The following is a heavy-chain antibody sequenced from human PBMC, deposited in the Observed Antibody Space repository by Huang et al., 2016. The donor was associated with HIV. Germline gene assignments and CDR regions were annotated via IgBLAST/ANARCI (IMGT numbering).Heavy chain of an antibody. Sequence: QVQLVQSGAEVKNPGASVRVSCKASGYTFTDSNIHWVRQAPGQGLGGMGGITPKRGGKIYARRIQGRIAMTRDTTTSTVRMGRRGIQSDDAAVYFWARGGSFGSSTAPADWGQGTLVTVSS. CDR3: ARGGSFGSSTAPAD. D-gene: IGHD6-6*01. CDR1: GYTFTDSN. V-gene: IGHV1-2*02. CDR2: ITPKRGGK. J-gene: IGHJ1*01.